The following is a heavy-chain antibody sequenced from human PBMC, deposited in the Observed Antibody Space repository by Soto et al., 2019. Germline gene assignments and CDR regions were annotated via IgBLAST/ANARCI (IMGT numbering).Heavy chain of an antibody. CDR3: ARSYDSSGYYEKIFDY. J-gene: IGHJ4*02. V-gene: IGHV4-39*01. D-gene: IGHD3-22*01. Sequence: TSETLSLTCTVSGGSISSSSYYWGWIRQPPGKGLEWIGSIYYSGSTYYNPSLKSRVTISVDTSKDQFSLKLSSVTAADTAVYYCARSYDSSGYYEKIFDYWGQGTLVTVSS. CDR1: GGSISSSSYY. CDR2: IYYSGST.